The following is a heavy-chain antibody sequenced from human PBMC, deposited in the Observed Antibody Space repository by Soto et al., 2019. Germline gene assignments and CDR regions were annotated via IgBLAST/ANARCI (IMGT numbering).Heavy chain of an antibody. CDR2: ISYDGSNK. CDR3: ASGSGYYNYYYGMDV. D-gene: IGHD3-3*01. V-gene: IGHV3-30-3*01. CDR1: GFTFSSYA. Sequence: GGSLRLSCAASGFTFSSYAMHWVRQAPGKGLEWVAVISYDGSNKYYADSVKGRFTISRDNSKNTLYLQMNSLRAEDTAVYYCASGSGYYNYYYGMDVWGQGTTVTVSS. J-gene: IGHJ6*02.